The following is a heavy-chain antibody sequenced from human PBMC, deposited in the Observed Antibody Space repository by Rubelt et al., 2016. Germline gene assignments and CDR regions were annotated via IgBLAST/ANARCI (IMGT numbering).Heavy chain of an antibody. D-gene: IGHD5-24*01. Sequence: QVQLVQSGAEVKKPGSSVKVSCKTSGGAFSSFGFSWVRQAPGQGLEWMGGIIPLFGTAKYALKFQGRVRLTVDESTCAAEMELSSLRTEDTAVYYCAGSETGPEMARVGYWGQGTLGTVSS. CDR2: IIPLFGTA. J-gene: IGHJ4*02. V-gene: IGHV1-69*01. CDR1: GGAFSSFG. CDR3: AGSETGPEMARVGY.